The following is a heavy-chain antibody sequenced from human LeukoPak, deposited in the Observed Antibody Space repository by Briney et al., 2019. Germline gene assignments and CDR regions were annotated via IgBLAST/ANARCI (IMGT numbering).Heavy chain of an antibody. CDR1: KFTFSSYW. J-gene: IGHJ4*02. CDR3: AKVNSGSYSAFDY. CDR2: LSVSGGST. V-gene: IGHV3-23*01. Sequence: PGGSLRLSCAASKFTFSSYWMSWVRKAPGKGLEWVSALSVSGGSTYYADSVKGRFTISRDNSKNTLYLRMNSLRAEDTAVYYCAKVNSGSYSAFDYWGRGTLVTVSS. D-gene: IGHD1-26*01.